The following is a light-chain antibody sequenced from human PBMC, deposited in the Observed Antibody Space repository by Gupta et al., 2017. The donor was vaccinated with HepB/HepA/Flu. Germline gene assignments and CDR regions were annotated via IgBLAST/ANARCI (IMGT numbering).Light chain of an antibody. V-gene: IGLV3-21*04. J-gene: IGLJ2*01. Sequence: SYVLTQPPSVSVAPGKTARITCGGNNIGSKSVHWYQQKPGQAPVLVIYYDSDRPSGIPERLSGSNSGNTATLTISRVEAGDGADYYCQVWDSSSDHVVFGGGTKLTVL. CDR1: NIGSKS. CDR2: YDS. CDR3: QVWDSSSDHVV.